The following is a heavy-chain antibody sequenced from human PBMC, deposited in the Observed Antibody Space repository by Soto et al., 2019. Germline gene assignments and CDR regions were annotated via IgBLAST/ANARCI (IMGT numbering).Heavy chain of an antibody. Sequence: SEALSLTCTVPCSSIIRYYWSWFRQPPGKGLEWIGYIYYSGSTNYNPSLKSRVTISVDTSKNQFSLKLSSVTAADTAVYYCARGGLWFGESGMDVWGQGTTVT. CDR1: CSSIIRYY. CDR3: ARGGLWFGESGMDV. J-gene: IGHJ6*02. D-gene: IGHD3-10*01. CDR2: IYYSGST. V-gene: IGHV4-59*08.